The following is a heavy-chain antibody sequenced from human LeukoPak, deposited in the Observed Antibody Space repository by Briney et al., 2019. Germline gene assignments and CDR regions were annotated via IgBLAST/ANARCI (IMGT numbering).Heavy chain of an antibody. CDR2: INSDGKTT. D-gene: IGHD3-3*01. V-gene: IGHV3-74*01. CDR1: GFTFSNSW. CDR3: ARDGETYYDFWSGYYGY. J-gene: IGHJ4*02. Sequence: GSLRLSCAASGFTFSNSWMHWVRQAPGKGLVWVSRINSDGKTTTYADSVKGRFTISRDNAKNTLYLQMNSLRAEDTALYHCARDGETYYDFWSGYYGYWGQGTLVTVSS.